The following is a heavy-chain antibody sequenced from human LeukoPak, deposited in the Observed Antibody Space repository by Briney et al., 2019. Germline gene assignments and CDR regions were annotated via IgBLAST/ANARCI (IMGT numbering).Heavy chain of an antibody. J-gene: IGHJ4*02. Sequence: PSETLSLTCAVYGGSFSGYYWSWIRQPPGKGLEWIGEINHSGSTNYIPSLKSRVTISVDTSKNQFSLKLSSVTAADTAVYYCARGSRRAYSSSWYYYWGQGTLVTVSS. D-gene: IGHD6-13*01. V-gene: IGHV4-34*01. CDR1: GGSFSGYY. CDR2: INHSGST. CDR3: ARGSRRAYSSSWYYY.